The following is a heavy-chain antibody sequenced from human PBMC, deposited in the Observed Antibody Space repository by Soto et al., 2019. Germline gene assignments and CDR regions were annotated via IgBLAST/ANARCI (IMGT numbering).Heavy chain of an antibody. CDR1: GYTFTSYG. Sequence: QVQLVQSGAEVKKPGASVKVSCKASGYTFTSYGISWVRQAPGQGLEWMGWISAYNGNTNYAQKLQGRVTMTTDTSTSTASMELRSLRSDDTAVYYCARNPLLGIAAAGYKWFDPWGQGTLVTVSS. D-gene: IGHD6-13*01. V-gene: IGHV1-18*01. CDR3: ARNPLLGIAAAGYKWFDP. J-gene: IGHJ5*02. CDR2: ISAYNGNT.